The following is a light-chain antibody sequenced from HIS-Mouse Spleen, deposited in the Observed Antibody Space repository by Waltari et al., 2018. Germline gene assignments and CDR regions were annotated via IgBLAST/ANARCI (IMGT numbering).Light chain of an antibody. Sequence: QSALTQPASVSGSPGQSITISCPCTSSDVGSYNLVPWYQQHPGKAPNLMIYEGSKRPSGVSNRFSGSKSGNTASLTISGLQAEDEADYYCCSYAGSSTLVFGGGTKLTVL. V-gene: IGLV2-23*01. CDR1: SSDVGSYNL. CDR3: CSYAGSSTLV. J-gene: IGLJ3*02. CDR2: EGS.